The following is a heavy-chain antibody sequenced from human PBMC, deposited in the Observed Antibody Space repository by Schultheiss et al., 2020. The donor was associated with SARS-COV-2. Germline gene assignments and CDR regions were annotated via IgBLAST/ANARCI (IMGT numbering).Heavy chain of an antibody. V-gene: IGHV3-23*01. J-gene: IGHJ2*01. D-gene: IGHD3-10*01. CDR2: ISGSGGST. Sequence: GESLKISCAASGFTFSSYAMSWVRQAPGKGLEWVSAISGSGGSTYYADSVKGRFTISRDNSKNTLYLQMNSLRAEDTAVYYCAKAPVRSYYGSGSYYSDWYFDLWGRGTLVTVSS. CDR3: AKAPVRSYYGSGSYYSDWYFDL. CDR1: GFTFSSYA.